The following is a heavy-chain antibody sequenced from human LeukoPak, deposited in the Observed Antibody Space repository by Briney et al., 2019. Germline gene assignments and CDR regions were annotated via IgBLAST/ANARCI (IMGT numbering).Heavy chain of an antibody. Sequence: PSETLSLTCTVSGGSISSYCWSWIRQPAGKGLEWIGRIYTSGSTNYNPSLKSRVTISVDMSKNQFSLRLSSVTAADTAVYYCARDGSGSGSYHDAFDMWGQGIRVTVSS. CDR2: IYTSGST. CDR3: ARDGSGSGSYHDAFDM. J-gene: IGHJ3*02. D-gene: IGHD3-22*01. CDR1: GGSISSYC. V-gene: IGHV4-4*07.